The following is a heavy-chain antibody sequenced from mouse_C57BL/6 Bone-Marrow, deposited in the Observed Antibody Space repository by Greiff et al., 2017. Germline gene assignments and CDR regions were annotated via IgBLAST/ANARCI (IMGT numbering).Heavy chain of an antibody. D-gene: IGHD2-2*01. V-gene: IGHV14-3*01. CDR1: GFNIKNTY. CDR3: AGYGYDPCAMDD. J-gene: IGHJ4*01. Sequence: VQLQQSVAELVRPGASVKLSCTASGFNIKNTYMHWVKQRPEQGLEWIGRIDPANGNTKYAPKFQGKATLTADPSSNTAYLQLSRLTSEDTAIXDCAGYGYDPCAMDDWGQGTSVTVSS. CDR2: IDPANGNT.